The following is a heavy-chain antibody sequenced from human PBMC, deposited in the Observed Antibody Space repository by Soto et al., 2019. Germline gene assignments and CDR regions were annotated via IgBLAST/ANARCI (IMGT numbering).Heavy chain of an antibody. J-gene: IGHJ6*02. CDR1: GGSISSYY. D-gene: IGHD5-18*01. Sequence: QVQLQESGPGLVKPSETLSLTCTVSGGSISSYYWSWIRQPPGKGLEWIGYIYYSGSTNYNPSLKSRVTISVDTSKSQFSLKLSSVTAADTAVYYCARDRLGGYSYGNTDTDYYYYYGMDVWGQGTTVTVSS. CDR3: ARDRLGGYSYGNTDTDYYYYYGMDV. CDR2: IYYSGST. V-gene: IGHV4-59*01.